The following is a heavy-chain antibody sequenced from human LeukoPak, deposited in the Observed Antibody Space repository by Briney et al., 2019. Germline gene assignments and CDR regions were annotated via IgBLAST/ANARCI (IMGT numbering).Heavy chain of an antibody. Sequence: GGSLRLSCVASGFTFSIYSMNWVRRAPGKGLECVSHMSNSSAYMHYADSVKGRFTISRDSAKNTLSLQMNSLRPEHTAVLYCARGWDFWSGESGPDFDYWGQGTLVTVSS. D-gene: IGHD3-3*01. J-gene: IGHJ4*02. V-gene: IGHV3-21*01. CDR2: MSNSSAYM. CDR3: ARGWDFWSGESGPDFDY. CDR1: GFTFSIYS.